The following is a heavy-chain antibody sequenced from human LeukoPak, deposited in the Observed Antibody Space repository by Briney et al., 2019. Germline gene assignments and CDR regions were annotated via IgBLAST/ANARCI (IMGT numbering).Heavy chain of an antibody. Sequence: ASVKVSCKASGYTFTGYYMHWVRQAPGQGLEWMGWINPNSGGTNYALKFQGRVTMTRDTSISTAYMELSRLRSDDTAVYYCARDEYDFWSGPDGFYYYGMDVWGQGTTVTVSS. CDR3: ARDEYDFWSGPDGFYYYGMDV. J-gene: IGHJ6*02. V-gene: IGHV1-2*02. CDR1: GYTFTGYY. D-gene: IGHD3-3*01. CDR2: INPNSGGT.